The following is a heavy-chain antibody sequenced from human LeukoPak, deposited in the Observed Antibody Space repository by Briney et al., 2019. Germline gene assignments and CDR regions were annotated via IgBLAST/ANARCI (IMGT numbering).Heavy chain of an antibody. V-gene: IGHV3-11*04. CDR3: ARIQVDTAMAHDAFDI. CDR2: ISPNSADI. Sequence: GGSLRLSCAASGFTFTDVYMSWIRQSPGKGLEWLAYISPNSADISYADSVKGRFTISRDNAKNSLYLQMNSLRAEDTAVYYCARIQVDTAMAHDAFDIWGQGTMVIVSS. D-gene: IGHD5-18*01. J-gene: IGHJ3*02. CDR1: GFTFTDVY.